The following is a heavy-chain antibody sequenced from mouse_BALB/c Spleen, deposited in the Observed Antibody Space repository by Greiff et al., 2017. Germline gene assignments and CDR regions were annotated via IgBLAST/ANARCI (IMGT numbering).Heavy chain of an antibody. D-gene: IGHD2-3*01. Sequence: DVMLVESGGGLVKPGGSLKLSCAASGFTFSSYAMSWVRQTPEKRLEWVASISSGGSTYYPDSVKGRFTISRDNARNILYLQMSSLRSEDTAMYYCARRGYDGYFYAMDYWGQGTSVTVSS. CDR1: GFTFSSYA. CDR3: ARRGYDGYFYAMDY. CDR2: ISSGGST. J-gene: IGHJ4*01. V-gene: IGHV5-6-5*01.